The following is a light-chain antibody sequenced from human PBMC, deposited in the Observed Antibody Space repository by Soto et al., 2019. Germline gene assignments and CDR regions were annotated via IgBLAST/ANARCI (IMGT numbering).Light chain of an antibody. CDR3: QQYGSSPPMYT. J-gene: IGKJ2*01. Sequence: EIVLTQSPGTLSLSPGGRATLSCRASQSISSNYLAWYRQKPGQAPRLLIYGASSMATGIPDRFSGSGSGTDFTLTISRLEPEDFAVYYCQQYGSSPPMYTFGQGTKLEIK. V-gene: IGKV3-20*01. CDR2: GAS. CDR1: QSISSNY.